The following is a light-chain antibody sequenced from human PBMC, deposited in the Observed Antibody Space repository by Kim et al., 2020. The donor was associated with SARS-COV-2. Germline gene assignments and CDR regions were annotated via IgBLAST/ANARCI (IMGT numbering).Light chain of an antibody. Sequence: EIFMTQSPATLSVSQGERATLSCRASQSVTNNLAWYQQKPGQAPRLLIYGASTRATGIPARFSGSGFGTEFTLTISSLQSEDFAVYYCQHYWVWPPLTFGGGTKVEVK. CDR3: QHYWVWPPLT. J-gene: IGKJ4*01. CDR2: GAS. CDR1: QSVTNN. V-gene: IGKV3D-15*01.